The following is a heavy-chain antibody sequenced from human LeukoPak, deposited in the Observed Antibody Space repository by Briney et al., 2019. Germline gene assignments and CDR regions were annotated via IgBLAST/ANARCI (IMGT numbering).Heavy chain of an antibody. D-gene: IGHD2-2*01. CDR2: IYYSGST. CDR1: GGSISSYY. J-gene: IGHJ5*02. CDR3: ARTSCSSTSCYWGDWFDP. V-gene: IGHV4-59*01. Sequence: SETLSLTCTVSGGSISSYYWSWIRQPPGKGLEWIGYIYYSGSTNYNPPLKSRVTISVDTSKNQFSLKLSSVTAADTAVYYCARTSCSSTSCYWGDWFDPWGQGTLVTVSS.